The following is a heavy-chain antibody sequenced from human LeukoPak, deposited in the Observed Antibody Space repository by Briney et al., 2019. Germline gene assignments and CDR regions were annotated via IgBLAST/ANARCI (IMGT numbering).Heavy chain of an antibody. D-gene: IGHD6-13*01. CDR1: GYAFTTYG. CDR2: INTNTGNP. Sequence: ASVKVSCKADGYAFTTYGLNWVRQAPGQGLEWMGWINTNTGNPTYAQGITGRFVFSLDTSVSTAYLQISSLKADDTAVYYCARGRGAAGTRTYYFDYWGRGTLVTVSS. V-gene: IGHV7-4-1*02. CDR3: ARGRGAAGTRTYYFDY. J-gene: IGHJ4*02.